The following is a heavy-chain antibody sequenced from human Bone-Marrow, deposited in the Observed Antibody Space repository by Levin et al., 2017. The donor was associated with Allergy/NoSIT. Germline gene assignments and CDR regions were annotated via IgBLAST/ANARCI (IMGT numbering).Heavy chain of an antibody. CDR3: VRDHH. Sequence: GESLKISCAASGFTFRTYAMHWVRQAPGKGLEYVSAISSYGDYTYYADSVKGRFTISRDNSKNTLYLQMGSLRAEDMAVYYCVRDHHWGQGTLVTVSS. J-gene: IGHJ4*02. V-gene: IGHV3-64*02. CDR1: GFTFRTYA. CDR2: ISSYGDYT.